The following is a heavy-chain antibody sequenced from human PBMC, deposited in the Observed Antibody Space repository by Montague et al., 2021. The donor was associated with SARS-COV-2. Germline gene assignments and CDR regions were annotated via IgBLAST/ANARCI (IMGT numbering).Heavy chain of an antibody. CDR3: ARGWAFDP. Sequence: SETLSLTCTRFVSWNAGPYWNSIRQYPRHRPKWIGYVYYNGDTKYNPSLQSRVTISIDTPENQFSLRLNSVTAADTAVYFCARGWAFDPWGQGRLVTVSS. D-gene: IGHD6-19*01. J-gene: IGHJ3*01. CDR1: VSWNAGPY. V-gene: IGHV4-59*08. CDR2: VYYNGDT.